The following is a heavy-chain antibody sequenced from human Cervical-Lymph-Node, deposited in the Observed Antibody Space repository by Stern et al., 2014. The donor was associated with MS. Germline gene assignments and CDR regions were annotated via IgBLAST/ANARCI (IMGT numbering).Heavy chain of an antibody. CDR1: GYTFTGYY. J-gene: IGHJ5*02. CDR3: ARETRVYDILTGYSSDNWFDP. Sequence: QLVQSGAEVKKPGASVKVSCKASGYTFTGYYMHWVRQAPGQGLEWMGRINPNRGGTNYAQKFQGRVTMTRDTSISTAYMELSRLRSDDTAVYYCARETRVYDILTGYSSDNWFDPWGQGTLVTVSS. D-gene: IGHD3-9*01. CDR2: INPNRGGT. V-gene: IGHV1-2*06.